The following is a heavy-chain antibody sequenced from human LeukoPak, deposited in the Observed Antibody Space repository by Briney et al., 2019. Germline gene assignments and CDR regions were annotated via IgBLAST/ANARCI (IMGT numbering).Heavy chain of an antibody. CDR3: AREKLSFFDSSGYFDY. Sequence: GGPLRLSCAASGFTFSSYEMNWVRQAPGKGLEWVSFISSSGSAIHYADSVRGRFTISRDNAKNSLYLQMSRLRAEDTAVYYCAREKLSFFDSSGYFDYWGQGTLVTVSS. D-gene: IGHD3-22*01. CDR1: GFTFSSYE. J-gene: IGHJ4*02. CDR2: ISSSGSAI. V-gene: IGHV3-48*03.